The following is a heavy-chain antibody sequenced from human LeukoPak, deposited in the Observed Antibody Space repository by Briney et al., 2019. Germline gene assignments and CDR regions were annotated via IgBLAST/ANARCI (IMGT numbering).Heavy chain of an antibody. Sequence: SETLSLTCTVSGGSISSSSYYWGWIRQPPGKGLEWIGSIYYSRSTYYNPSLKSRVTISVDTSKNQFSLKLSSVTAADTAVYYCARHVSYYGGLGWGQGTLVTVSS. J-gene: IGHJ4*02. CDR3: ARHVSYYGGLG. V-gene: IGHV4-39*01. D-gene: IGHD3-10*01. CDR2: IYYSRST. CDR1: GGSISSSSYY.